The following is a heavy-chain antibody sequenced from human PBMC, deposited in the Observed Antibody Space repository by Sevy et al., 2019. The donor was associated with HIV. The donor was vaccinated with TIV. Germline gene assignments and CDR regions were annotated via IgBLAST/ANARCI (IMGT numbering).Heavy chain of an antibody. CDR2: IDSGGST. D-gene: IGHD3-22*01. Sequence: GGSLRLSCEASGFTVSGNYMAWVRLAPGKGLEWVSLIDSGGSTYYADSVKGRFNIPRDNAKNTLYLQMNPLRAEDTAVYFCARDRYYDASGYYYYYYGMDVWGQGTTVTVSS. J-gene: IGHJ6*02. CDR1: GFTVSGNY. CDR3: ARDRYYDASGYYYYYYGMDV. V-gene: IGHV3-66*01.